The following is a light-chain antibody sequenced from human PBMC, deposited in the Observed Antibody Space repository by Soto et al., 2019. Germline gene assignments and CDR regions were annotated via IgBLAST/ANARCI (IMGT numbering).Light chain of an antibody. CDR1: QSVSSY. CDR2: DAS. J-gene: IGKJ4*01. Sequence: EIVLPQSPATLSSPPGERTTLSCRANQSVSSYLAWYQQNPGQAPRLLIYDASNRATGIPARFSGSGSGTDFTLTISCLEPEDFAVYYCQQRSNWPPLAFGGGTKVEIK. CDR3: QQRSNWPPLA. V-gene: IGKV3-11*01.